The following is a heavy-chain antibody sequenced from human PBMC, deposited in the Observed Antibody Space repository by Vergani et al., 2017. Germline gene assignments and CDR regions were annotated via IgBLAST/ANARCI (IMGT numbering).Heavy chain of an antibody. CDR2: IWYDGSKK. J-gene: IGHJ5*02. CDR1: GFTFSTYG. Sequence: QVQLVESGGGVVQPGRSLRLSCAASGFTFSTYGMHWVRQAPGKGLEWVAVIWYDGSKKYYGDSVKGRFTISRDNSKNTLYLQMNSLSAEDTAVYYCARDGDFWSAYFSSTNWFDPGGQGTLVTVSS. D-gene: IGHD3-3*01. V-gene: IGHV3-33*01. CDR3: ARDGDFWSAYFSSTNWFDP.